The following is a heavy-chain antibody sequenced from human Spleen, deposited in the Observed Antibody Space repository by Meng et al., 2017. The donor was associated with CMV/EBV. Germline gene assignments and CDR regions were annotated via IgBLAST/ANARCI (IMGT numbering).Heavy chain of an antibody. CDR1: GGSITRSSFY. J-gene: IGHJ6*02. V-gene: IGHV4-39*07. CDR3: ARIYCSSTSCYRNYGMDV. Sequence: ESLKISCTVSGGSITRSSFYWVWIRQPPGKGLEWIGSIKYSGSTYYSPSLKSRVTISTATSNNQFSLKLSSVTAADTAVYYCARIYCSSTSCYRNYGMDVWGQGTTVTVSS. D-gene: IGHD2-2*01. CDR2: IKYSGST.